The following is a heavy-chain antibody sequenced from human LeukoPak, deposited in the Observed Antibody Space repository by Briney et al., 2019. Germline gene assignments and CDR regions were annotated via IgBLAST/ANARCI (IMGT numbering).Heavy chain of an antibody. V-gene: IGHV1-2*06. D-gene: IGHD2-2*01. CDR2: INPNSGGT. CDR1: GYTFTGYY. J-gene: IGHJ4*02. Sequence: ASVKVSCKASGYTFTGYYMHWVRQAPGQGLEWMGRINPNSGGTNYAQKFQGRVTMTRDTSISTAYMELSRLRSDDTAVYYCARALAVVPAAIPRGFVYWGQGTLVTVSS. CDR3: ARALAVVPAAIPRGFVY.